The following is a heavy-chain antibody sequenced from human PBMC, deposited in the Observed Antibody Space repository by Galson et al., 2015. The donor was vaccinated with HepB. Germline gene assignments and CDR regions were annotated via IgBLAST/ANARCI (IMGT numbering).Heavy chain of an antibody. V-gene: IGHV3-33*01. CDR3: ARDAGQDTGWIDH. Sequence: SLRLSCAASGFHFSSYGMHWVRQAPGKGLEWVAVLWHDGGDTYYADSVRGRFTISRDNSKDTVYLQMSSLTAEDTAVYYCARDAGQDTGWIDHWGQGALVVVSS. J-gene: IGHJ5*02. D-gene: IGHD1-1*01. CDR1: GFHFSSYG. CDR2: LWHDGGDT.